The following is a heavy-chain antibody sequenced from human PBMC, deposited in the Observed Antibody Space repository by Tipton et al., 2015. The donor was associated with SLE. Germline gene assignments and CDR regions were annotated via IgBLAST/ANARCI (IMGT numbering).Heavy chain of an antibody. D-gene: IGHD4-11*01. Sequence: SLRLSCAASGFTFSSYVMSWVRQAPGKGLEWVSIIYSGGRTYYADSVKGRFTVSRDDSKSTLYLQMNSLRGEDTAGYYCASEECDYSNFCYMDVWGKGTTVTVSS. CDR1: GFTFSSYV. CDR3: ASEECDYSNFCYMDV. V-gene: IGHV3-23*03. CDR2: IYSGGRT. J-gene: IGHJ6*03.